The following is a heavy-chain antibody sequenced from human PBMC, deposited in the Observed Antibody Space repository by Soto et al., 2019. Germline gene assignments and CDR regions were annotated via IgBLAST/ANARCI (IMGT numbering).Heavy chain of an antibody. CDR3: AHRQRSPHSDEVDS. V-gene: IGHV2-5*02. CDR2: IYWDDDK. J-gene: IGHJ4*02. D-gene: IGHD3-10*01. Sequence: QITLKESGPTLVKPPQTLTMTCTFSGFSLSNSGVGVGWIRQPPGKALEWLALIYWDDDKRYSPSLKSRLTLTKHTSNSQVVLTMTNMDPVDTATYYCAHRQRSPHSDEVDSLGQGTLVTVSS. CDR1: GFSLSNSGVG.